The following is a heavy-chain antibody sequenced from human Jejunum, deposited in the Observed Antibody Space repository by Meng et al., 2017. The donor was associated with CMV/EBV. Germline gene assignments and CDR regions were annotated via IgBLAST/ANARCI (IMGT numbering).Heavy chain of an antibody. CDR2: ISYDGSNK. V-gene: IGHV3-30*04. J-gene: IGHJ4*02. CDR1: TFSSYA. Sequence: TFSSYAMHGVRQAPGKGLEWVAVISYDGSNKYYVDSVKGRFTISRDNSKNTLYLQMDSLRAEDTAVYYCARDSPRVGGNSLGHFDYWGQGTLVTVSS. D-gene: IGHD4-23*01. CDR3: ARDSPRVGGNSLGHFDY.